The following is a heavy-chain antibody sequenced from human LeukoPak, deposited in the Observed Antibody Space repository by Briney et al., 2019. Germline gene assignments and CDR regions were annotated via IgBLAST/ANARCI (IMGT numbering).Heavy chain of an antibody. Sequence: PGGSLRLSCAASGFTFSYHYMSWIRQAPGKGLEWIGYIYYSGSTNYNPSLKSRVTISVDTSKNQFSLKLSSVTAADTAVYYCARGRRGTIFGVVTSNGYLYYYYYMDVWGKGTTVTVSS. CDR2: IYYSGST. J-gene: IGHJ6*03. CDR3: ARGRRGTIFGVVTSNGYLYYYYYMDV. CDR1: GFTFSYHY. D-gene: IGHD3-3*01. V-gene: IGHV4-59*11.